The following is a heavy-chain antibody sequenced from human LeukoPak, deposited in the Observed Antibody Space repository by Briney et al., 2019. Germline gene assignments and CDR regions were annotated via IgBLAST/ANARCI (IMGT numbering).Heavy chain of an antibody. D-gene: IGHD3-22*01. Sequence: PSETLSLTCTVSGGSISSSSYYWGWIRQPPGKGLEWIGSIYYSGSAYYNPSLKSRVTISVDTSKNQFSLKLSSVTAADTAVYYCATRVDSSGFFDYWGQGTLVTVSS. CDR3: ATRVDSSGFFDY. V-gene: IGHV4-39*07. J-gene: IGHJ4*02. CDR2: IYYSGSA. CDR1: GGSISSSSYY.